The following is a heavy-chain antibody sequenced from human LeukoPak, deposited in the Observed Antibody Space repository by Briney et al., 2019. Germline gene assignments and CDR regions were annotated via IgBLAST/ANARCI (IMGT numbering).Heavy chain of an antibody. V-gene: IGHV4-34*01. CDR2: INHSGST. CDR3: ARLAILRYFDWLNWFDP. CDR1: GGSFSGYY. Sequence: SEALSLTCAVYGGSFSGYYWSWIRQPPGKGLEWIGEINHSGSTNYNPSLKSRVTISVDTSKNQFSLKLSSVTAADTAVYYCARLAILRYFDWLNWFDPWGQGTLVTVSS. D-gene: IGHD3-9*01. J-gene: IGHJ5*02.